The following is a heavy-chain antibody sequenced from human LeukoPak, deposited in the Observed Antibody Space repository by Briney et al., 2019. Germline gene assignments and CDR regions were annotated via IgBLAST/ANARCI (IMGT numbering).Heavy chain of an antibody. Sequence: SETLSLTCTVSGASISNYYWSWIRQPPGGGLEWIGYFFSSGSTRYKPSLKTRVTISVDTSKNQLSLKMTSVSAADTALYYCARGGVIRSGDYHFDFWGQGTLVTVSS. CDR1: GASISNYY. CDR2: FFSSGST. J-gene: IGHJ4*02. CDR3: ARGGVIRSGDYHFDF. V-gene: IGHV4-59*13. D-gene: IGHD4-17*01.